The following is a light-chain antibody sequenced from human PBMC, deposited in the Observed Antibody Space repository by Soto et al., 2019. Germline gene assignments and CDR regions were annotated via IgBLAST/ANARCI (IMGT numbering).Light chain of an antibody. V-gene: IGKV1-12*01. CDR1: QDIGYW. Sequence: DIQMTQSPLSLSACFVDIVIITCRASQDIGYWLAWYQQIPGKAPKLLIYAALSLQSGVSSRFSGSGSGTNFTLTINSLQPEDVAFYYCQQANSFPLSFGQGTRLEIK. J-gene: IGKJ5*01. CDR2: AAL. CDR3: QQANSFPLS.